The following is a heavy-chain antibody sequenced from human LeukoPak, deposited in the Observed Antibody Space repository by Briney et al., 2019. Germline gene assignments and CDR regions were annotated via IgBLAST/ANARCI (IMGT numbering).Heavy chain of an antibody. J-gene: IGHJ4*02. D-gene: IGHD1-1*01. V-gene: IGHV3-64D*06. CDR2: ISSNGGST. Sequence: GGSLRLSCSASGFTFSSYAMHWVRQAPGKGLEYVSGISSNGGSTYYADSVKGRFTISRDNSKNTLYLQMSSLRAEDTAVYYCVKDLIRSNWNGRLDYWGQGTLVTVSS. CDR3: VKDLIRSNWNGRLDY. CDR1: GFTFSSYA.